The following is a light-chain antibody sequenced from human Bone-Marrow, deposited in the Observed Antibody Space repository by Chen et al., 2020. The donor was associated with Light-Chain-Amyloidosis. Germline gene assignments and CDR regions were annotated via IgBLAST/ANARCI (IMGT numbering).Light chain of an antibody. CDR3: QQYGTSPLT. CDR2: GSS. J-gene: IGKJ4*01. CDR1: QTFSSNY. Sequence: EIVLTQSPGTLSLSPGEGANLSCRASQTFSSNYLTWYQQKFGQSPRLLIYGSSSRATGIPDRFTGSGSGIDCTLTINRLEPEDFAMYYWQQYGTSPLTVGGGTKVEIK. V-gene: IGKV3-20*01.